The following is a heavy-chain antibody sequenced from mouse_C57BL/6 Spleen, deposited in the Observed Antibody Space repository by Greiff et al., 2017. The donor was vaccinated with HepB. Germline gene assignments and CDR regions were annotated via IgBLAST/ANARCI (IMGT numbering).Heavy chain of an antibody. CDR1: GYTFTSYW. CDR2: IDPNSGGT. V-gene: IGHV1-72*01. CDR3: GNYGYDGYAMGY. J-gene: IGHJ4*01. Sequence: KQSCKASGYTFTSYWMHWVKQRPGRGLEWIGRIDPNSGGTKYNEKFKSKATLTVDKPSSTAYMQLSSLTSEDSAVYYCGNYGYDGYAMGYWGQGTSVTVSS. D-gene: IGHD2-2*01.